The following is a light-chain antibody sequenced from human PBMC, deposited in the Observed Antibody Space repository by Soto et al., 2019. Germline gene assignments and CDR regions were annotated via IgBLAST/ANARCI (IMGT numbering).Light chain of an antibody. Sequence: QSALTQPPSVSGSPGQSVTISCTGASSDVGSYNRVSWYQQPPGTAPKLMIYEVSNRPSGVPDRFSGSKSGKTASLTISGLQAEDEADYYCSSYTSSSTLVVFGGGTKLTVL. CDR2: EVS. J-gene: IGLJ2*01. CDR3: SSYTSSSTLVV. CDR1: SSDVGSYNR. V-gene: IGLV2-18*02.